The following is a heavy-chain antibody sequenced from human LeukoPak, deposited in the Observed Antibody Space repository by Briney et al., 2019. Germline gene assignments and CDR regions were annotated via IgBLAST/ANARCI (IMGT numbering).Heavy chain of an antibody. D-gene: IGHD3-10*01. Sequence: GGSLRLSCAASGFTFSTYWMHWVRQATGKGLEWVSSISPTGESTWSADSVKGRFTISRDNAKNSVYLQMNSLRVEDTAVYFCARDFLGESGAGGYWGQGTLVTVSS. V-gene: IGHV3-21*01. CDR3: ARDFLGESGAGGY. J-gene: IGHJ4*02. CDR1: GFTFSTYW. CDR2: ISPTGEST.